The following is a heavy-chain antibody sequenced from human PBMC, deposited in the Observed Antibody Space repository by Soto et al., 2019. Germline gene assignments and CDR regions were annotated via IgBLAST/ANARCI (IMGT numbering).Heavy chain of an antibody. J-gene: IGHJ4*02. Sequence: GGSLRLSCAASGFTFSDHYMDWVRQAPGKGLEWVGRIRNKANSYTTEYAASVKGRFTISRDDSKSSLYLQMSSLKTEDTAVYYCTRAGIVATAYYFEYWGQGTLVTVSS. CDR3: TRAGIVATAYYFEY. V-gene: IGHV3-72*01. CDR1: GFTFSDHY. CDR2: IRNKANSYTT. D-gene: IGHD5-12*01.